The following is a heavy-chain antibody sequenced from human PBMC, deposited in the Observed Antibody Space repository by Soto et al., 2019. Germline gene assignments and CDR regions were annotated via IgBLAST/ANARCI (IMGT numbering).Heavy chain of an antibody. CDR2: INHSGST. V-gene: IGHV4-34*01. Sequence: SETLSLTCTVSGGSISSYYWSWIRQPPGKGLEWIGEINHSGSTNYNPSLKSRVTISVDTSKNQFSLKLSSVTAADTAVYYCARGPRGRLRFLEWSTRKYYIDYWGQGTLVTVSS. J-gene: IGHJ4*02. CDR1: GGSISSYY. D-gene: IGHD3-3*01. CDR3: ARGPRGRLRFLEWSTRKYYIDY.